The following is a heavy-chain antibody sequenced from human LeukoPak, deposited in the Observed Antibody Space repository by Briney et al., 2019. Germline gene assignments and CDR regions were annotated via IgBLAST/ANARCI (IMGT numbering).Heavy chain of an antibody. Sequence: SETLSLTCTVSGGSISSYYWSWIRQPAGKGLEWIGRIYTSGSTNYNPSLKSRVTMSVDTSKNQFSLKLSSVTAADTAVYYCARVSWERRGSSSWYFDYWGQGTLVTVSS. CDR2: IYTSGST. CDR1: GGSISSYY. D-gene: IGHD6-13*01. V-gene: IGHV4-4*07. CDR3: ARVSWERRGSSSWYFDY. J-gene: IGHJ4*02.